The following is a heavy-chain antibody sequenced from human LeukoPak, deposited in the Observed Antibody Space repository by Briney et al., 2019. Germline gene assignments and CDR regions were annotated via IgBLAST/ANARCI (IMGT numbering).Heavy chain of an antibody. J-gene: IGHJ4*02. D-gene: IGHD5-12*01. CDR3: TGSPASGYDSLNY. CDR1: GFTFSSYA. CDR2: ISYDGSNK. V-gene: IGHV3-30*04. Sequence: GRSLRLSCAASGFTFSSYAMHWVRQAPGKGLEWVAVISYDGSNKYYADSVKGRFTISRDNSKNTLYLQMNSLRAEDTAVYYCTGSPASGYDSLNYWGQGTLVTVSS.